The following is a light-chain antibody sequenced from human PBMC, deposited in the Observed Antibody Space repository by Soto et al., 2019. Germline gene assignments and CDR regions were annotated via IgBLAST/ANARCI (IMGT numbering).Light chain of an antibody. CDR1: SSDVGGYNY. Sequence: QSALTQPRSVSGSPGQSITISCTGTSSDVGGYNYVSWYRQHPGKAPKLMIYDVSKRPSGVPDRFSGSKSGNTASLTISRLQAEDEADYHCCSYAGSYTHYVFGTGTKVTVL. CDR3: CSYAGSYTHYV. V-gene: IGLV2-11*01. J-gene: IGLJ1*01. CDR2: DVS.